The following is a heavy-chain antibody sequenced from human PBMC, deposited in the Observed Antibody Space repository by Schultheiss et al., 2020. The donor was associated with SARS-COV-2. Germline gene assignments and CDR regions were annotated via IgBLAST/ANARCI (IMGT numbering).Heavy chain of an antibody. D-gene: IGHD6-25*01. J-gene: IGHJ2*01. CDR1: GFTFSSYA. CDR3: AKGSKDYSSVRWYFDL. Sequence: GGSLRLSCAASGFTFSSYAMHWVRQAPEKGLEYVSAISSNGGSTYYANSVKGRFTISRDNSKNTLYLQMNSLRAEDTAVYYCAKGSKDYSSVRWYFDLWGRGTLVTVSS. CDR2: ISSNGGST. V-gene: IGHV3-64*01.